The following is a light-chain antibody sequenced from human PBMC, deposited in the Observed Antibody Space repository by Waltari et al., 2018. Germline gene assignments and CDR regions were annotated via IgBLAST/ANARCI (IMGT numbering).Light chain of an antibody. V-gene: IGKV1-39*01. CDR1: QNIDKY. J-gene: IGKJ2*01. Sequence: DIQMTQSPSSLSASVGDRVTITCRASQNIDKYVSWYQQKPGKAPDLLIPSASTLQSNFPSRFSGSGSGTEFTLIINSLQPEDFGTYFCQQCYGLPYTFGQGTKVEI. CDR2: SAS. CDR3: QQCYGLPYT.